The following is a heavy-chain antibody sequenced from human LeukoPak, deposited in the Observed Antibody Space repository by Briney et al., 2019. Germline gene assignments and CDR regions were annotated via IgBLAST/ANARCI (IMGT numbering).Heavy chain of an antibody. J-gene: IGHJ1*01. D-gene: IGHD6-13*01. CDR3: ASPYSSSWYSYFQH. Sequence: ASVKVSCKASGYTFTGYYMHWVRQAPGQGLEWMGWINPNSGGTNYAQKFQGRVTMTRDTSISTAYMELSRPRSDDTAVYYCASPYSSSWYSYFQHWGQGTLVTVSS. V-gene: IGHV1-2*02. CDR2: INPNSGGT. CDR1: GYTFTGYY.